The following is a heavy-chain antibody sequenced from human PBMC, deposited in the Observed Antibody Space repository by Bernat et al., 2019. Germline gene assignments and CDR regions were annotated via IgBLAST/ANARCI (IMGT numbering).Heavy chain of an antibody. CDR1: GFSFSDYS. CDR3: ARDCSTIAALGHNWFDP. J-gene: IGHJ5*01. Sequence: EVQLVESGGGLVQSGGSLRLSCAASGFSFSDYSMNWVRQAPGKGLEWVSYISRSTTVISYADSVKGRLTISRDNAKNSLYLQMNSLRDEDTAVYYCARDCSTIAALGHNWFDPWGQGTLVTVSS. D-gene: IGHD6-13*01. CDR2: ISRSTTVI. V-gene: IGHV3-48*02.